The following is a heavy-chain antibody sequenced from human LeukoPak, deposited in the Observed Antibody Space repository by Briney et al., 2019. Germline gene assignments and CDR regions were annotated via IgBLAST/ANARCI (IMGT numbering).Heavy chain of an antibody. D-gene: IGHD4-23*01. CDR2: ISSNGGST. J-gene: IGHJ5*02. V-gene: IGHV3-64*01. CDR1: GFTFSSYA. Sequence: GGSLRLSCAASGFTFSSYAMHWVRQAPGKGLEYVSAISSNGGSTYYANSAKGRFTISRDNSKNTLYLQMGSLRAEDMAVYYCAREVGGLSVGNWFDPWGQGTLVTVSS. CDR3: AREVGGLSVGNWFDP.